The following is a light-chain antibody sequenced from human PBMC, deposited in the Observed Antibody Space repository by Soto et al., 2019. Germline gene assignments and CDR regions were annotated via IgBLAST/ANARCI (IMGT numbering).Light chain of an antibody. CDR3: QQYDSFWT. J-gene: IGKJ1*01. Sequence: DMQMTQSPSTLSASLGDRVTIICRASRSVDKWLAWYQQKSGKAPKLLIYAASHLQSGGPSRFGGSGSGTEFTLTINNLQPEDVATDYCQQYDSFWTFGQGTTVEV. CDR1: RSVDKW. CDR2: AAS. V-gene: IGKV1-5*02.